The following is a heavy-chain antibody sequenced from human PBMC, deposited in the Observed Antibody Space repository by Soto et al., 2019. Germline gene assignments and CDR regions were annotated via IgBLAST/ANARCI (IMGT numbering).Heavy chain of an antibody. V-gene: IGHV4-28*01. CDR1: GFSISSSSW. J-gene: IGHJ5*02. D-gene: IGHD1-7*01. CDR3: AKLRDGNWFDP. Sequence: QVQLQESGPGLVKPSDTLSLTCAVSGFSISSSSWWGWIRQPPGKGLEWIGYMSHSGLTYYNPSLGSRVTMSLDTSRNLFSLRLTSVTADDTALYFCAKLRDGNWFDPWGQGTLVTVSS. CDR2: MSHSGLT.